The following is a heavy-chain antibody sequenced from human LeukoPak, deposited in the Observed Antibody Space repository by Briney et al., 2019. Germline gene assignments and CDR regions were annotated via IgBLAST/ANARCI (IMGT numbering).Heavy chain of an antibody. CDR2: IYPGDSDT. V-gene: IGHV5-51*01. J-gene: IGHJ6*03. Sequence: PGESLKISCKGSGYSFTSYWIGWVRQMPGKGLEWMGIIYPGDSDTRYSPSFQGQVTISADKSISTAYLQWSSLKASDTAMYYCARRTSPDGPKGTNYYYYMDVWGKGTTVTVSS. D-gene: IGHD5-24*01. CDR1: GYSFTSYW. CDR3: ARRTSPDGPKGTNYYYYMDV.